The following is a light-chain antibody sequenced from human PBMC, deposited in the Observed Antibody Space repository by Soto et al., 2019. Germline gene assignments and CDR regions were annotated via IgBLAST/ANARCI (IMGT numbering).Light chain of an antibody. CDR1: QGINKY. J-gene: IGKJ3*01. V-gene: IGKV1-27*01. CDR3: QKYDRDPFT. Sequence: DIQLTQSPSSLSASVGDTVTVTCRASQGINKYLAWYQQKPGKVPHLLIYGASTSQLGFPSRFSGSGSVTDVTLTISSLQPEDVATYYCQKYDRDPFTFGPGTKVDIK. CDR2: GAS.